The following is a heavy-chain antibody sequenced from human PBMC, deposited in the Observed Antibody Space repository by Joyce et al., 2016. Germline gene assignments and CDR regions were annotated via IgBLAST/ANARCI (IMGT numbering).Heavy chain of an antibody. CDR1: GFSFRGYG. CDR3: ARGSLTWFDP. CDR2: IWNDGSNE. V-gene: IGHV3-33*01. Sequence: QLVESGGGVVQPGTSLRLSCAASGFSFRGYGMHWVRQAPGKGLEWVEVIWNDGSNEYYSDSVKGRFTISRDNSKNTLFLQMNSLRAEDTAVYYCARGSLTWFDPWGQGTLVTVSS. J-gene: IGHJ5*02.